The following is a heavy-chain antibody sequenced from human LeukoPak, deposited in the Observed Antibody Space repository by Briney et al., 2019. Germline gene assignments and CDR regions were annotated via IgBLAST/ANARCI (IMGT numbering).Heavy chain of an antibody. Sequence: SEPLSLTCTVSSGSISSYYWSWLRQPPGKGLEWIGYIYYSGSTNYNPSLKSRVTISVDTSKNQFSLKLSSVTAADTAVYYCARLEFHCSGGSCYPSLDYWGQGTLVTVSS. CDR2: IYYSGST. V-gene: IGHV4-59*08. D-gene: IGHD2-15*01. J-gene: IGHJ4*02. CDR1: SGSISSYY. CDR3: ARLEFHCSGGSCYPSLDY.